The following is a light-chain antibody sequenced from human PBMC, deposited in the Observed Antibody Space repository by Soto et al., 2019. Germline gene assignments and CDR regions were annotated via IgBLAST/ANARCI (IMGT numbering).Light chain of an antibody. J-gene: IGKJ5*01. CDR2: DAS. Sequence: ENVLTQSPGTLSLSPGERATLSCRASQSVGRDYLAWFQQTPGQAPRLLIHDASRRATGIPDRFSGSGSGTDFTLTINRLEPEYFAIYYCQQNASSPITFGQGSRVDIK. CDR3: QQNASSPIT. V-gene: IGKV3-20*01. CDR1: QSVGRDY.